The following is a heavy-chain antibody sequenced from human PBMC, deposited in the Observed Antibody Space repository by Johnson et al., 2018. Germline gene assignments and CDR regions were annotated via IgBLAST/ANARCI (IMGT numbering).Heavy chain of an antibody. CDR2: ISGSGGSI. J-gene: IGHJ1*01. CDR1: GFTFSSSS. Sequence: VQLVESGGGLVQPGGSXRLSCAASGFTFSSSSMNWVRQAPGKGLEWVSSISGSGGSIYYADSVKGRFTISRDNSKNTVYLQMNSLRAEDTAVYLCGKKREWELAWGQGTLVTVSS. V-gene: IGHV3-23*04. D-gene: IGHD1-26*01. CDR3: GKKREWELA.